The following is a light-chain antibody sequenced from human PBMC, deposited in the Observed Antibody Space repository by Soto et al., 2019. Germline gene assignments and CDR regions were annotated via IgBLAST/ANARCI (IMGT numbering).Light chain of an antibody. CDR2: ATS. CDR3: LQDYSYPRT. J-gene: IGKJ1*01. V-gene: IGKV1-6*01. Sequence: AIQMTQSPSSLSASVGDRVTITCRASQDIRTELGWYQQKPGNAPKLLIYATSILQSGVPSGFSGIGSGTDFTLTISSLQPEDFATYYCLQDYSYPRTFGQGTTV. CDR1: QDIRTE.